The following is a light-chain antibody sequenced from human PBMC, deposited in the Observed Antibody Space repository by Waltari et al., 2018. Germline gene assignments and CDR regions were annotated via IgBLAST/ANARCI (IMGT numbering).Light chain of an antibody. V-gene: IGKV3-15*01. J-gene: IGKJ1*01. CDR1: QSIRSN. Sequence: IVITQSPDTLSGFPGERANLSCRASQSIRSNSAWSQHNPGQAPRLLIYGASTRATGIPARFSGSGSGTEFTLTISSLQSEDFAVYFCQQYDNWLGTFGQGTKVEIK. CDR2: GAS. CDR3: QQYDNWLGT.